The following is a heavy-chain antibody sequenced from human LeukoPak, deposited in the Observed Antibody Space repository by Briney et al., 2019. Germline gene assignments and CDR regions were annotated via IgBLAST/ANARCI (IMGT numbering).Heavy chain of an antibody. CDR2: INHSGST. CDR1: GGSFSGYY. D-gene: IGHD5-18*01. CDR3: ARGTAWIQLWFSSNYFDY. V-gene: IGHV4-34*01. J-gene: IGHJ4*02. Sequence: SETQSLTCAVYGGSFSGYYWSWIRQPPGKGLEWIGEINHSGSTNYNPSLKSRVTISVDTSKNQFSLKLSSVTAADTAVYYCARGTAWIQLWFSSNYFDYWGQGTLVTVSS.